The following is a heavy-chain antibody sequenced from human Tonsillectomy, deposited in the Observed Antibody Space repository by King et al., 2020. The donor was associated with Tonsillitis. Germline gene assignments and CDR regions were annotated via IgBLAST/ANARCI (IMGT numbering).Heavy chain of an antibody. CDR3: ARGLSSSWYPDN. CDR2: IYTAGHT. D-gene: IGHD6-13*01. V-gene: IGHV4-4*07. J-gene: IGHJ4*02. CDR1: GSSISGYY. Sequence: QLQESGPGLVKPSETLSLTCTVSGSSISGYYWSWVRQAAGKGLEWIGRIYTAGHTNYNPSLKSRVTMSLDTPNNQFSLTLTSLTAADTAVYYCARGLSSSWYPDNWGQGTLVTVSS.